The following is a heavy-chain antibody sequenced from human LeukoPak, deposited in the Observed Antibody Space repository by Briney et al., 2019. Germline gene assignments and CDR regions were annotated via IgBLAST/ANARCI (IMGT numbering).Heavy chain of an antibody. CDR1: GGSFSGYY. CDR2: INHSGST. V-gene: IGHV4-34*01. D-gene: IGHD3-22*01. CDR3: ARGRGYYDSSGYTIDY. J-gene: IGHJ4*02. Sequence: SETLSLTRAVYGGSFSGYYWSWIRQPPGKGLEWIGEINHSGSTNYNPSLKSRVTISVDTSKNQFSLKLSSVTAADTAVYYCARGRGYYDSSGYTIDYWGQGTLVTVSS.